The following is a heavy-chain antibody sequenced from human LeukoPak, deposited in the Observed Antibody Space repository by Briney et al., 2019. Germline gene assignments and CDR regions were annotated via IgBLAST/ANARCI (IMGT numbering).Heavy chain of an antibody. V-gene: IGHV4-34*01. CDR2: INHSGST. D-gene: IGHD2-2*01. CDR1: GGSISGYY. Sequence: PSETLSLTCTVSGGSISGYYWSWIRQPPGKGLEWIGEINHSGSTYYNPSLKSRVTISVDRSKNQFSLKLSSVTAADTAVYYCARWCSSTSCLEAFDIWGQGTMVTVSS. J-gene: IGHJ3*02. CDR3: ARWCSSTSCLEAFDI.